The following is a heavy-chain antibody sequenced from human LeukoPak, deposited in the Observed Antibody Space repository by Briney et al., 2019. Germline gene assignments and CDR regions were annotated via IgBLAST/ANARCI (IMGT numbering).Heavy chain of an antibody. V-gene: IGHV3-7*01. CDR1: EFIFSGSW. Sequence: GGSLRLSCVASEFIFSGSWMSWVRLAPGKGLEWVANIRHDGGEKYYVDSVEGRFTISRDNAKNSLYLQMNSLRVEDTAVYFCARTTYSYGPFLDWGQGTLVTVSS. CDR2: IRHDGGEK. J-gene: IGHJ4*02. D-gene: IGHD2/OR15-2a*01. CDR3: ARTTYSYGPFLD.